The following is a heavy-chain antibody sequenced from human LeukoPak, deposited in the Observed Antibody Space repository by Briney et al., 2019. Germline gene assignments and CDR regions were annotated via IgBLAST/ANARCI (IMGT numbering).Heavy chain of an antibody. J-gene: IGHJ5*02. CDR3: ARGIAAAGMYNWFDP. Sequence: SETLSLTCAVSGGSISSSNRWSWVRQPPGKGLEWIGEIYHSGSTNYNPSLKSRVTISVDKSKNQFSLKLSSVTAADTAVYYCARGIAAAGMYNWFDPWGQGTLVTVSS. CDR1: GGSISSSNR. V-gene: IGHV4-4*02. CDR2: IYHSGST. D-gene: IGHD6-13*01.